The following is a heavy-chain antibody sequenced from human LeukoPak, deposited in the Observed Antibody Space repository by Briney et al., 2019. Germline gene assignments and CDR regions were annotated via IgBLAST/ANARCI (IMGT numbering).Heavy chain of an antibody. CDR1: GGSLISYY. CDR3: ARSCIVATIKGGWFDP. D-gene: IGHD5-12*01. J-gene: IGHJ5*02. CDR2: IYYSGST. V-gene: IGHV4-59*08. Sequence: SETLSLTCTVSGGSLISYYWSWIRQPPGKGLEWSVYIYYSGSTNYNPSLKSRVTISVDKSKNQFSLKLSSVTAADTAVYYCARSCIVATIKGGWFDPWGQGTLVTVSS.